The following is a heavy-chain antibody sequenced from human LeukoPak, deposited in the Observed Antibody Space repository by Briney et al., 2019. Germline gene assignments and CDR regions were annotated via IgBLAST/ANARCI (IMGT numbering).Heavy chain of an antibody. V-gene: IGHV4-34*01. CDR2: INNSGST. Sequence: NPSETLSLTCAVSGGSVSSYYWSWIRQPPGKGLEWVWDINNSGSTNYNPSLKSRVTISVDTSKNQFSLKLSCVTAADTAVYYCARGGVYYYDSSGCLDYWGQGTLVTVSS. CDR3: ARGGVYYYDSSGCLDY. J-gene: IGHJ4*02. CDR1: GGSVSSYY. D-gene: IGHD3-22*01.